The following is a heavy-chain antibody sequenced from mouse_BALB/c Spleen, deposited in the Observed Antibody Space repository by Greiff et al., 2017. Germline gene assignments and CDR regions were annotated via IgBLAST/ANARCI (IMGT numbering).Heavy chain of an antibody. CDR1: GYSITSDYA. Sequence: EVQGVESGPGLVKPSQSLSLTCTVTGYSITSDYAWNWIRQFPGNKLEWMGYISYSGSTSYNPSLKSRISITRDTSKNQFFLQLNSVTTEDTATYYCARSIYYGSSYYFDYWGQGTTLTVSS. J-gene: IGHJ2*01. V-gene: IGHV3-2*02. D-gene: IGHD1-1*01. CDR2: ISYSGST. CDR3: ARSIYYGSSYYFDY.